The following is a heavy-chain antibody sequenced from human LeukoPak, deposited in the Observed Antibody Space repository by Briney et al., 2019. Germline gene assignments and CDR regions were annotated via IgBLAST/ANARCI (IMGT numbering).Heavy chain of an antibody. J-gene: IGHJ4*02. Sequence: GGSLRLSCAASGFTFSSYEMNWVRQALGKGLEWVSYISSSGSTKYYADSLMGRFTLSRDNAKKSLYLQMNSLRAEDTAVYYCAREALTETTFGPYDYWGQGTLVTVSS. D-gene: IGHD4-17*01. V-gene: IGHV3-48*03. CDR1: GFTFSSYE. CDR3: AREALTETTFGPYDY. CDR2: ISSSGSTK.